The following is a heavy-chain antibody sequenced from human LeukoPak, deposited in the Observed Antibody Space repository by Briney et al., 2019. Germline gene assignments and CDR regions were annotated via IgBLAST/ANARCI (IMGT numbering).Heavy chain of an antibody. CDR3: ARDMHREAVHYPPDY. CDR2: ISSSRTYI. CDR1: GFTFSSYS. Sequence: GGSLRLSCAASGFTFSSYSMSWVRQAPGTGLGWVSSISSSRTYIYYADSVKGRFTISRDNAKNSLYLQVNSLRAEDTAVYYCARDMHREAVHYPPDYWGQGTLVTVSS. V-gene: IGHV3-21*01. J-gene: IGHJ4*02. D-gene: IGHD1-1*01.